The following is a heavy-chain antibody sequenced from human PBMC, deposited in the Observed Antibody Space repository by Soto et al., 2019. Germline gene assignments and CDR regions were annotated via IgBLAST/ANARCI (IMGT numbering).Heavy chain of an antibody. D-gene: IGHD1-26*01. CDR3: ARREDAFDI. CDR2: IYYSGST. V-gene: IGHV4-39*01. J-gene: IGHJ3*02. Sequence: WIRQPPGKGLEWIGSIYYSGSTYYNPSLKSRVTISVDTSKNQFSLKLSSVTAAGTAVYYCARREDAFDIWGQGTMVTVSS.